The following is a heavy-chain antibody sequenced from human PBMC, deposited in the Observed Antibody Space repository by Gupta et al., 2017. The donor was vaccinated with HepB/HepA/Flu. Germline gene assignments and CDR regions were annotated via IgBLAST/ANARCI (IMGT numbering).Heavy chain of an antibody. Sequence: QVQLVQSGAEVKKPGASVKVSCKASGYTFSTHDINWVRQATGQGLEWLAWMNPKSGNTGYAQKFQGRVTVTRNTSISTAYMEXTXLRSGDXAVYYCTRGRGWLGAFDAWGQGTMVTV. CDR1: GYTFSTHD. CDR2: MNPKSGNT. V-gene: IGHV1-8*01. J-gene: IGHJ3*01. CDR3: TRGRGWLGAFDA. D-gene: IGHD6-19*01.